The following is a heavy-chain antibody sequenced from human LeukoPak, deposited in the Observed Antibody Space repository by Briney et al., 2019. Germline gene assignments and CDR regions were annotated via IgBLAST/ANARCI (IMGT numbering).Heavy chain of an antibody. D-gene: IGHD6-6*01. V-gene: IGHV1-2*02. CDR1: GYIFTDFY. J-gene: IGHJ4*02. CDR3: ARDILPPHSDARNSYSRDY. CDR2: ISPNNGDT. Sequence: ASVKVSCKASGYIFTDFYIHWVRQAPGQGLEWMGWISPNNGDTKFAQKFQGRVTMTRDTSITTAYMELSRLTSDDTAVYYCARDILPPHSDARNSYSRDYWGQGTLVTVSS.